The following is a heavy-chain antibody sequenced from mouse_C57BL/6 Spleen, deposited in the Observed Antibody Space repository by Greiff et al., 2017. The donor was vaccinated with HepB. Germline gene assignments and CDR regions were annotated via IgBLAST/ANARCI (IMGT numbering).Heavy chain of an antibody. CDR2: IYPGSGST. J-gene: IGHJ4*01. D-gene: IGHD1-1*01. V-gene: IGHV1-55*01. Sequence: VQLQQPGAELVKPGASVKISCKASGYTFTSYWITWVKQRPGQGLEWIGDIYPGSGSTNYNEKFKSKATLTVDTSSSTAYMQLSSLTSEDSAVYCCARVGRDYAMDYWGQGTSVTVSS. CDR3: ARVGRDYAMDY. CDR1: GYTFTSYW.